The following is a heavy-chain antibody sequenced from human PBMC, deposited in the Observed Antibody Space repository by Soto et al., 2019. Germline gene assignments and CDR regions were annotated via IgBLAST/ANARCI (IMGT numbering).Heavy chain of an antibody. J-gene: IGHJ4*02. CDR2: INPSGSV. V-gene: IGHV3-48*03. D-gene: IGHD2-21*01. CDR3: ARDESIGGDKSDC. CDR1: GFTLSSHE. Sequence: GGSLTLSCEASGFTLSSHEMNWVRQAPGKGLEWVSVINPSGSVQYRDSVKGRFILTRDNAKNSLSLQMNSLRPEDTAVYYCARDESIGGDKSDCWGQGTLVTVSS.